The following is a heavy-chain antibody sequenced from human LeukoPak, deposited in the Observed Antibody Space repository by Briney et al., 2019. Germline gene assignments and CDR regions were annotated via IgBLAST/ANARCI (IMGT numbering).Heavy chain of an antibody. CDR3: ARQRGYQLLQYYFDY. Sequence: SETLSLTCTVSGGSISSSSYYWGWIRQPPGKGLEWIGSIYYSGSTYYNPSLKSRVTISVDTSKNQFSLKLSSVTAADTAVYYCARQRGYQLLQYYFDYWGQGTLVTVSS. V-gene: IGHV4-39*01. J-gene: IGHJ4*02. D-gene: IGHD2-2*01. CDR2: IYYSGST. CDR1: GGSISSSSYY.